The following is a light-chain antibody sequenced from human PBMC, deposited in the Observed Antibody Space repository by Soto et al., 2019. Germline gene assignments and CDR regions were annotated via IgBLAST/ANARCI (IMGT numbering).Light chain of an antibody. CDR1: SSNIGINY. J-gene: IGLJ2*01. CDR2: DDV. Sequence: QSVLTQPPSVSAAPGQKVTISCSGSSSNIGINYVSWYRQFPGTAPKVLIYDDVKRPSWIPDRISASKSGTSATLGITGLQTGDEADYYCGTWDSSLSGVVFGGGTKLTVL. V-gene: IGLV1-51*01. CDR3: GTWDSSLSGVV.